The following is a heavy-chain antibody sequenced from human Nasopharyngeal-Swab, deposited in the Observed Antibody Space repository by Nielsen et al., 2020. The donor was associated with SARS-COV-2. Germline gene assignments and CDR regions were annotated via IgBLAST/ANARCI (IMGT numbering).Heavy chain of an antibody. D-gene: IGHD2-2*01. V-gene: IGHV4-34*01. CDR3: ARGSVVPAAPAVDYFDY. Sequence: WIRQSPRKGLEWIGEINHSGSTNYNPSLKSRVTISVDTSKNQFSLKLSSVTAADTAVYYCARGSVVPAAPAVDYFDYWGQGTLVTVSS. J-gene: IGHJ4*02. CDR2: INHSGST.